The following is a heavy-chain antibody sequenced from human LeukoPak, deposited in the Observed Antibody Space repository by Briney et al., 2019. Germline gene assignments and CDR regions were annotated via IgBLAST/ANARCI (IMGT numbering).Heavy chain of an antibody. J-gene: IGHJ4*02. Sequence: GGSLRLSCAASGFTFSSYGMHWVRQAPGKGLEWVAFIRYDGSNKYYADSVKGRFTISRDNSKNTLYLQMNSLRAEDTAVYYCARENYGDYEYYFDYWGQGTLVTVSS. CDR3: ARENYGDYEYYFDY. CDR1: GFTFSSYG. D-gene: IGHD4-17*01. CDR2: IRYDGSNK. V-gene: IGHV3-30*02.